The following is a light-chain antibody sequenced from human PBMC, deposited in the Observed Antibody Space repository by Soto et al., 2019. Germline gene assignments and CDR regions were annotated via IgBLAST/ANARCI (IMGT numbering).Light chain of an antibody. CDR2: SAS. J-gene: IGKJ4*01. CDR3: QNYDTISLT. V-gene: IGKV1-27*01. Sequence: DIEMTQSPSSLSASVGDRVTITCRASQDIRKSVVWYQQKPGKVPKLLIDSASTLQSGVPIRFSGRRSGTDFTLTISILQPEDVATYYCQNYDTISLTFGGGTKVEI. CDR1: QDIRKS.